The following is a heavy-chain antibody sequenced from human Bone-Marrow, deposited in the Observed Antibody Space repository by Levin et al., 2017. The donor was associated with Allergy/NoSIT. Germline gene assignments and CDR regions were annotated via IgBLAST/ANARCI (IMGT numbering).Heavy chain of an antibody. Sequence: SQTLSLTCTVSGGSIRTTSYSWAWIRQPPGKGLEWIGSMFYTGDTYYNPSLKSRVTISIDASKNQFSLRLTSVTAADTSVYYCARPARFGDYCIYWGQGTLVTVSS. V-gene: IGHV4-39*01. D-gene: IGHD4-17*01. CDR1: GGSIRTTSYS. CDR2: MFYTGDT. CDR3: ARPARFGDYCIY. J-gene: IGHJ4*02.